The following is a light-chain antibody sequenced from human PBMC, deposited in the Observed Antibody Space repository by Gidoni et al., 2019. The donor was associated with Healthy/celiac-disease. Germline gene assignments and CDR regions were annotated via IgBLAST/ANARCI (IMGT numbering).Light chain of an antibody. J-gene: IGLJ2*01. CDR1: SSDVGGYNY. V-gene: IGLV2-14*01. CDR2: EVS. Sequence: GTSSDVGGYNYVSWYQQHPGKAPKLMIYEVSNRPSGVPDRFSGSKSGNTASLTISGLQAEDEADYYCSSYTSSSTPVVFGGGTKLTVL. CDR3: SSYTSSSTPVV.